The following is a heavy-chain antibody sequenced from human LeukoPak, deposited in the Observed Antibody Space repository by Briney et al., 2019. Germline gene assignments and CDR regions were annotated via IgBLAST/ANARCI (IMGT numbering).Heavy chain of an antibody. V-gene: IGHV1-18*01. CDR1: GYTFTSYD. CDR3: ARIQSRIIAARPGNPAFDY. CDR2: ISTYNDNT. D-gene: IGHD6-6*01. Sequence: ASLKVSCKPSGYTFTSYDISWVRQAPGHGLKWMGWISTYNDNTHYAQKLQGRVTMTTDTSTSTVYMELKSLRSDDTAVYYCARIQSRIIAARPGNPAFDYWGRGTLVTVSS. J-gene: IGHJ4*02.